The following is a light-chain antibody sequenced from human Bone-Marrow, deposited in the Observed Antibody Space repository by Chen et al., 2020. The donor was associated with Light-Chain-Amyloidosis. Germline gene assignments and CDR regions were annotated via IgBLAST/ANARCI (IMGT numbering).Light chain of an antibody. V-gene: IGLV3-21*02. CDR1: NIGSTS. CDR2: DDS. CDR3: QVWDRSSDRPV. J-gene: IGLJ3*02. Sequence: SYVLTQPSSVSVAPGQTATLACGGNNIGSTSVHWYQQTPGQAPLLVVYDDSDRPSGIPERLAGSNSGTTATLTSSRVEAGDEADYYCQVWDRSSDRPVFGGGTKLTVL.